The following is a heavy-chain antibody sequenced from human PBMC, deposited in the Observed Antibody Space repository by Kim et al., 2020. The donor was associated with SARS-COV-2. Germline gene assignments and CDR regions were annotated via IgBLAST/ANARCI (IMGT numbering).Heavy chain of an antibody. Sequence: GGSLRLSCAASGFTFSSYGMHWVRQAPGKGLEWVAVIWYDGSNKYYADSVKGRFTISRDNSKNTLYLQMNSLRAEDTAVYYCARDCSVLRFLEWVFDYWGQGTLVTVSS. J-gene: IGHJ4*02. CDR3: ARDCSVLRFLEWVFDY. CDR1: GFTFSSYG. V-gene: IGHV3-33*01. CDR2: IWYDGSNK. D-gene: IGHD3-3*01.